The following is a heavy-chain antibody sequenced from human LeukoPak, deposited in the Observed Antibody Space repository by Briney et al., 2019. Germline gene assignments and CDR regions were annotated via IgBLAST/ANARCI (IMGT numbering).Heavy chain of an antibody. J-gene: IGHJ6*03. CDR2: IDTSGST. Sequence: PSETLTLTCTVSGGSISSYYWSWIRQPAGKGLEWIGRIDTSGSTNYNPSLKSRVTMSVDTSKNQFSLKLSSVTAADTAVYYCARAPHSSGWYARYYYYMDVWGKGTTVTVSS. CDR3: ARAPHSSGWYARYYYYMDV. V-gene: IGHV4-4*07. CDR1: GGSISSYY. D-gene: IGHD6-19*01.